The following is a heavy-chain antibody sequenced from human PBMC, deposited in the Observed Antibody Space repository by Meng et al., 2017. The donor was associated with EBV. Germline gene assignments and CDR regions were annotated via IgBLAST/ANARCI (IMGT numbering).Heavy chain of an antibody. D-gene: IGHD1-26*01. J-gene: IGHJ4*02. V-gene: IGHV3-15*01. CDR1: GFTFTRPW. CDR3: TTDEGGSRF. Sequence: VRVVEVGGGLVQPGGALRLSGAASGFTFTRPWMNWVRQAPGKGLGWVGRIRSQVDGRTADYSAPVKGRFTISRDDSKHTLYLQMNSLKIEDSAVYYCTTDEGGSRFWGQGTLVTVSS. CDR2: IRSQVDGRTA.